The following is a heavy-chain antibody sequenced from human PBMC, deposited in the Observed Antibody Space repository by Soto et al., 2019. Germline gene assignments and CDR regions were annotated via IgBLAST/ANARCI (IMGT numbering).Heavy chain of an antibody. CDR1: GFTLSAYD. CDR3: ARAYSGRLPRRADYYYAMDV. D-gene: IGHD2-15*01. J-gene: IGHJ6*02. V-gene: IGHV3-13*05. Sequence: GGSLRLSCAASGFTLSAYDMHWVRQAEGKGLEWVSALGAADDPYYLVSVKGRFTISRENAKNSLYLQMNNLRAGDTAVYYCARAYSGRLPRRADYYYAMDVWGQGTTVTVSS. CDR2: LGAADDP.